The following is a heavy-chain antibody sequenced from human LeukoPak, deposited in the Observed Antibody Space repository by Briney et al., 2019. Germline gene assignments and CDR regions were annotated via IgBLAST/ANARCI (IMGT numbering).Heavy chain of an antibody. CDR3: ATGDYYDSSPLEY. CDR1: GYTLTELS. D-gene: IGHD3-22*01. J-gene: IGHJ4*02. V-gene: IGHV1-24*01. Sequence: ASVKLSCTVSGYTLTELSMHWVRQAPGKGLEWMGGFDTEDGETIYAQKLKGRVTMTEDTSTDTAYMELSSLRDEDTAVYYCATGDYYDSSPLEYWGQGTLVTVSS. CDR2: FDTEDGET.